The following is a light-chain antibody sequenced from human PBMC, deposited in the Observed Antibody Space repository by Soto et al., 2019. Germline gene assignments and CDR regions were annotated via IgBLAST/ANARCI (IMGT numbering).Light chain of an antibody. J-gene: IGKJ4*01. CDR1: QSVRDN. CDR2: GAS. CDR3: QQYNSCPLA. Sequence: EMEMTQSPATLPVSPGERATLSCRASQSVRDNLAWYQQKPGQAPRLLIYGASTRATGIPARFSGIGSGTEFSLTISSLQSEDFAVYYFQQYNSCPLAFGGGTTVEI. V-gene: IGKV3D-15*01.